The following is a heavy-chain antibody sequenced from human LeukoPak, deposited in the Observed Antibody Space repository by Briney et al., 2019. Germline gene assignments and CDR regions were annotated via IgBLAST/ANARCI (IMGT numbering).Heavy chain of an antibody. V-gene: IGHV4-39*02. Sequence: PSETLSLTCAVSGDSISSSSYYWGWTRQPPGKGLGWFGSISYSGGTSYNPSLRSRVTISVDTSKNQFSLKLNSVTAADTAVYYCAREVEYYDSSGYRPHAFDIWGQGTVVTASS. CDR3: AREVEYYDSSGYRPHAFDI. CDR1: GDSISSSSYY. J-gene: IGHJ3*02. CDR2: ISYSGGT. D-gene: IGHD3-22*01.